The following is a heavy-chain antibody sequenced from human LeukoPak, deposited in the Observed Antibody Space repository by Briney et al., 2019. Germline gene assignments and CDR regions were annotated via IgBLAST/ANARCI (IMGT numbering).Heavy chain of an antibody. CDR2: IYYSGST. CDR3: ASPRGGGRSNYYFDY. Sequence: SETLSLTCTVSGGSISSGSYYWGWIRQPPGKGLEWIGSIYYSGSTYYNPSLKSRVTISVDTSKNQLSLKLSSVTAADTAMHYCASPRGGGRSNYYFDYWGQGTLVTVSS. V-gene: IGHV4-39*01. D-gene: IGHD1-26*01. J-gene: IGHJ4*02. CDR1: GGSISSGSYY.